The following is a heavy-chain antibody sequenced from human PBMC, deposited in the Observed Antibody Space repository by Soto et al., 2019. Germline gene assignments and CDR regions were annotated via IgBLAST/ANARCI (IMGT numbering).Heavy chain of an antibody. CDR3: ARRGLAAGGGWYFDF. V-gene: IGHV3-66*01. CDR2: IYSGGST. CDR1: GFTFSSYA. D-gene: IGHD6-13*01. Sequence: GGSLRLSCAASGFTFSSYAMSWVRQAPGKGLEWVSIIYSGGSTYYAESVKGRFTISRDDSKNTLYLQMNSLRVEDTAVYYCARRGLAAGGGWYFDFWGQGTLVTVSS. J-gene: IGHJ4*02.